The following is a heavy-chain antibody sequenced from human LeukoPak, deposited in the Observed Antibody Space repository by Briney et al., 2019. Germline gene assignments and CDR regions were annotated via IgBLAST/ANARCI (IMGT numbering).Heavy chain of an antibody. CDR1: GFTFSSYA. D-gene: IGHD3-10*01. J-gene: IGHJ4*02. CDR2: ISGSGGST. Sequence: GGSLRLSCAASGFTFSSYAMSWVRQAPGKGLEWVSAISGSGGSTYYADSVKGRFTISRDNSKNTLYLQMNSLRAENTAVYYCARDERAYSSGNYGAYWGQGTLVTVSS. V-gene: IGHV3-23*01. CDR3: ARDERAYSSGNYGAY.